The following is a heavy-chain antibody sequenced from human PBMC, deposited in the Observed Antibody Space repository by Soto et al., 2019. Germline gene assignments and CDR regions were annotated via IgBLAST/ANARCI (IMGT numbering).Heavy chain of an antibody. V-gene: IGHV3-23*01. CDR1: GFTFSSYA. J-gene: IGHJ4*02. CDR2: ISGSGGST. CDR3: AKDQACSGGSCYLFDY. D-gene: IGHD2-15*01. Sequence: GSLRLSCAASGFTFSSYAMSWVRQAPGKGLEWVSAISGSGGSTYYADSVKGRFTISRDNSKNTLYLQMNSLRAEDTAVYYCAKDQACSGGSCYLFDYWGQGTLVTVSS.